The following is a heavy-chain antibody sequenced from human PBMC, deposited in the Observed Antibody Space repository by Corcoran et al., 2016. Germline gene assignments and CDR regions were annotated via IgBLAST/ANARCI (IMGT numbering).Heavy chain of an antibody. D-gene: IGHD6-13*01. CDR3: ARRRGYDAFDI. J-gene: IGHJ3*02. Sequence: QLQLQESGPGLVKPSETLSLPCTVSGGSISSSSYYWGWIRQPPGKGLEWIGSIYYSGSTYYNPSLKSRVTISVDTSKNQFSLKLSSVTAADTAVYYCARRRGYDAFDIWGQGTMVTVSS. CDR1: GGSISSSSYY. V-gene: IGHV4-39*01. CDR2: IYYSGST.